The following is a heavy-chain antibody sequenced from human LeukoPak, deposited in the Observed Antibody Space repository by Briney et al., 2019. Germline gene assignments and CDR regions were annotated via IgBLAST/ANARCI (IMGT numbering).Heavy chain of an antibody. J-gene: IGHJ4*02. CDR2: ISGSGGST. V-gene: IGHV3-23*01. D-gene: IGHD3-3*01. CDR1: GFTFSSYS. CDR3: AKGLEWLPTAFGF. Sequence: GGSLRLSCAASGFTFSSYSMNWVRQAPGKGLEWVSAISGSGGSTYYADSVKGRFTISRDNSKNTLYLQMNSLRAEDTAVYYCAKGLEWLPTAFGFWGQGTLVTVSS.